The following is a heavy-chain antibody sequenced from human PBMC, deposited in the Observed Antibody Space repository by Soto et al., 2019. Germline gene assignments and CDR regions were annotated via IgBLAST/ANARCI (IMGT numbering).Heavy chain of an antibody. Sequence: PGGSLRLSCAASGFTFRSYAMHWVRQAPGKGLEWVAVISYDGSNKYYADSVKGRFTISRDNSKNTLYLQMNSLRAEDTAVYYCARDTGRSSSWPYYFDYWGQGTLVTVSS. D-gene: IGHD6-13*01. CDR1: GFTFRSYA. J-gene: IGHJ4*02. CDR3: ARDTGRSSSWPYYFDY. CDR2: ISYDGSNK. V-gene: IGHV3-30-3*01.